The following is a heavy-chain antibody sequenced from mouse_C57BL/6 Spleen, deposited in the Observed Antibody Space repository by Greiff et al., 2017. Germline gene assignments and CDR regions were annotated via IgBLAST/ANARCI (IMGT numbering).Heavy chain of an antibody. Sequence: QVQLQQPGAELVRPGSSVKLSCKASGYTFTSYWMHWVKQRPIQGLEWIGNIDPSDSETHYNQKFKDKATLTVDKSSSTAYMQLSSLTSEDSAVYYCARGHYDYDGYYFDYWGQGTTLTVSS. V-gene: IGHV1-52*01. CDR3: ARGHYDYDGYYFDY. CDR1: GYTFTSYW. D-gene: IGHD2-4*01. J-gene: IGHJ2*01. CDR2: IDPSDSET.